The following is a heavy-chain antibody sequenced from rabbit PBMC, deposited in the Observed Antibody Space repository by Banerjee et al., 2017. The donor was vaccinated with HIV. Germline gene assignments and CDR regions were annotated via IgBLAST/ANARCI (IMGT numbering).Heavy chain of an antibody. CDR2: IYAGSSGST. CDR1: GFSFSSSYY. CDR3: ARGMQSVGYASNL. J-gene: IGHJ4*01. Sequence: QSLEESGGDLVKPGASLTLTCTASGFSFSSSYYMCWVRQAPGKGLEWIACIYAGSSGSTYYASWAKGRFTISKTSSTTVTLQMTSLTAADTATYFCARGMQSVGYASNLWGPGTLVTVS. D-gene: IGHD6-1*01. V-gene: IGHV1S40*01.